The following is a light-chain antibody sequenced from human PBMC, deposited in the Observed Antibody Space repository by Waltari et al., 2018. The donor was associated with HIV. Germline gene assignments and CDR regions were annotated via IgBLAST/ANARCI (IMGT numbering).Light chain of an antibody. CDR1: SSDVGAYHS. CDR2: DVN. Sequence: QSALTQPASVSGSPGQSITISCTGTSSDVGAYHSVSWYRQPPGETPKLIFYDVNKGPTGISSRFSGSKSGNTASLTISGLQAEDEADFYCSSSTTSSVLVFGGGTKLTVL. J-gene: IGLJ2*01. CDR3: SSSTTSSVLV. V-gene: IGLV2-14*03.